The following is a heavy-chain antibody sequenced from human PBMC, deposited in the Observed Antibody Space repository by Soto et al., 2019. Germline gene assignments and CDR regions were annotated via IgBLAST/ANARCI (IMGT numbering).Heavy chain of an antibody. CDR1: GFTFSSYA. Sequence: GGSLRLSCTASGFTFSSYAMSWVRQAPGKGLEWVSAISSSSGTIYYTDSVKGRFNISRDNSKNTLYLQMNSLRAEDTAVYFCAKDLGSGWLNWFDPWGQGTLVTVSS. J-gene: IGHJ5*02. D-gene: IGHD6-19*01. CDR2: ISSSSGTI. V-gene: IGHV3-23*01. CDR3: AKDLGSGWLNWFDP.